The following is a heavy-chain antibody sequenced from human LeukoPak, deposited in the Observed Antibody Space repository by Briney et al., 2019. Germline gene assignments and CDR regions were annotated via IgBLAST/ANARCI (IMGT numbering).Heavy chain of an antibody. D-gene: IGHD3/OR15-3a*01. J-gene: IGHJ4*02. V-gene: IGHV3-9*01. CDR2: ISWNSGSI. CDR3: ARDKDWAFDY. CDR1: GFTFDDYA. Sequence: PGGSLRLSCAASGFTFDDYAMHWVRQAPGKGLEWVSGISWNSGSIGYADSVKGRFTISRDNAKNSLYLQMNSLRAEDTAVYFCARDKDWAFDYWGQGTLVTVSS.